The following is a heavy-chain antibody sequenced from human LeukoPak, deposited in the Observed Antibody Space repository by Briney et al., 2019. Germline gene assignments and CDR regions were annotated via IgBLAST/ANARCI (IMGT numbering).Heavy chain of an antibody. Sequence: SETLSLTCAVYGGSFSGYYWSWIHQPPGEGLEWIGEINHSGSTNYNPSLKSRVTISVDTSKNQFSLKLSSVTAADTAVYYCARARGYSGYDVDYWGQGTLVTVSS. CDR1: GGSFSGYY. CDR3: ARARGYSGYDVDY. J-gene: IGHJ4*02. D-gene: IGHD5-12*01. V-gene: IGHV4-34*01. CDR2: INHSGST.